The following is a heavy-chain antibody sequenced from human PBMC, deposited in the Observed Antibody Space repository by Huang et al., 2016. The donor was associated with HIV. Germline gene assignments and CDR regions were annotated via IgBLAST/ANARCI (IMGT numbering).Heavy chain of an antibody. Sequence: QVQLVQSGAEVKKPGSSVKVSCKASGGSFRNFAIGWVRQAPGQGLEWMGVSSPTLGTANYAQKCQCRVTIIADEATSTAYMELSSLRSEDTAVYYCATVDYYDTSGPQRGYFDNWGQGTLVTVSS. J-gene: IGHJ4*02. CDR3: ATVDYYDTSGPQRGYFDN. CDR2: SSPTLGTA. V-gene: IGHV1-69*01. CDR1: GGSFRNFA. D-gene: IGHD3-22*01.